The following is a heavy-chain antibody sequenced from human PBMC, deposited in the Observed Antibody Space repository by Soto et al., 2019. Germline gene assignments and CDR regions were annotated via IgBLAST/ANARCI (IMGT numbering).Heavy chain of an antibody. V-gene: IGHV4-59*11. J-gene: IGHJ4*02. CDR1: GVSTSNHY. Sequence: QVQLQESGPGLVKPSETLSLTCSVSGVSTSNHYWTWIRKPPGQGPEWIGCIYYRGTTNYNASFNSRVTISVDTSKNQFSLKLTSVTTADTAVYYCARGGGSPYHDHEFDYWGQGILVTFSS. D-gene: IGHD2-2*01. CDR3: ARGGGSPYHDHEFDY. CDR2: IYYRGTT.